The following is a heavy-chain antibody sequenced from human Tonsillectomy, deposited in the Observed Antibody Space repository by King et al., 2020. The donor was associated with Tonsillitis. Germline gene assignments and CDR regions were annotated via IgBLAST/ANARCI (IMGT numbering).Heavy chain of an antibody. Sequence: VQLRESGPGLVKPSQTLSLTCTVSGGSISSSGYYWSWIRQHPGKGLEWIGYIYYTGSAYHNPSLKSRVIISLDTSKNHFSLKLRSVTAADTAVYYCARGAPRSDWLLYDYWGQGTLVTVSS. CDR2: IYYTGSA. J-gene: IGHJ4*02. CDR1: GGSISSSGYY. D-gene: IGHD3-9*01. V-gene: IGHV4-31*03. CDR3: ARGAPRSDWLLYDY.